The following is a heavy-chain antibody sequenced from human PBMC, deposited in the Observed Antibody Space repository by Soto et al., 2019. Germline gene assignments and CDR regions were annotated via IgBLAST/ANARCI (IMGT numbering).Heavy chain of an antibody. CDR3: AFGWLSYPQYGFDV. J-gene: IGHJ6*02. V-gene: IGHV1-69*06. Sequence: QVQVVQSGAEVKKPGSSVKVSCKASGGAFSSYALSWVRQAPGQGLEWMGGVIPVFGTTNYAQKFQGRLTVTADRGTRTASAYMELSSLRSEDTAVYYCAFGWLSYPQYGFDVWGRGTTVSVSS. CDR1: GGAFSSYA. CDR2: VIPVFGTT. D-gene: IGHD6-19*01.